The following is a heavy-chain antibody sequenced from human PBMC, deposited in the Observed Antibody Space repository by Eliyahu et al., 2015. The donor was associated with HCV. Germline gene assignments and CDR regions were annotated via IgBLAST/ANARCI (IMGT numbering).Heavy chain of an antibody. D-gene: IGHD2-2*01. V-gene: IGHV1-2*02. CDR1: GYTFTGYY. J-gene: IGHJ5*02. CDR2: INPNSGGT. Sequence: QVQLVQSGAEVKKPGASVKVSCKASGYTFTGYYMHWVRQAPGQGLEWMGWINPNSGGTNYAQKFQGRVTMTRDTSISTAYMELSRLRSDDTAVYYCARGYCSSTSCPERFDPWGQGTLVTVSS. CDR3: ARGYCSSTSCPERFDP.